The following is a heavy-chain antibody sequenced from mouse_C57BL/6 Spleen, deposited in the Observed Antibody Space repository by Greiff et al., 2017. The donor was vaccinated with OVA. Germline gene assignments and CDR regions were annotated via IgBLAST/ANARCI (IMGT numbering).Heavy chain of an antibody. CDR3: ARDITTVVALFAY. V-gene: IGHV5-4*01. D-gene: IGHD1-1*01. CDR1: GFTFSSYA. CDR2: ISDGGSYT. Sequence: EVKLMESGGGLVKPGGSLKLSCAASGFTFSSYAMSWVRQTPEKRLEWVATISDGGSYTYYPDNVKGRFTISRDNAKNNLYLQMSHLTSEDTAMYYCARDITTVVALFAYWGQGTLVTGSA. J-gene: IGHJ3*01.